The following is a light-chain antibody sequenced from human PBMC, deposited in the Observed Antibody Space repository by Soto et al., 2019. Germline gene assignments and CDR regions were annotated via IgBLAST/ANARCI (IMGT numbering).Light chain of an antibody. Sequence: SYELSQPPSLSVSPGQTVSIPCSGDRLGNKYVCWYQQKPGQSPVLVIYQDTKRPSGIPERFSGSNSGNTATLTISGTQAMDEADYYCQAWDGSTVVFGGGTKLTVL. CDR2: QDT. J-gene: IGLJ2*01. V-gene: IGLV3-1*01. CDR3: QAWDGSTVV. CDR1: RLGNKY.